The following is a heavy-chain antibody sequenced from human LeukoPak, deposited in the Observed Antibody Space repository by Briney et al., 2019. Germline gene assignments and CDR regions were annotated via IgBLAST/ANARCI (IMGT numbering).Heavy chain of an antibody. CDR1: GGSISSSSYY. V-gene: IGHV4-39*07. CDR3: ATRVEGGIRRSGSYYYFDY. Sequence: SETLSLTCTVSGGSISSSSYYWGWIRQPPGKGLEWIGSIYYSGSTYYNPSLKSRVTISVDTSKNQFSLKLSSVTAADTAVYYCATRVEGGIRRSGSYYYFDYWGQGTLVTVSS. D-gene: IGHD1-26*01. CDR2: IYYSGST. J-gene: IGHJ4*02.